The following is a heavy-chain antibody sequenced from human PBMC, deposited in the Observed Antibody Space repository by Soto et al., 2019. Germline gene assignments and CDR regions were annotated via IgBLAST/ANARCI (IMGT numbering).Heavy chain of an antibody. CDR1: GFTFGIYG. J-gene: IGHJ3*02. V-gene: IGHV3-33*01. D-gene: IGHD1-26*01. Sequence: QVQLVESRGGVVQPGRSLKLSCAASGFTFGIYGMHWVRQAPGKGLEWVAVIWYDGSIKYHADSVKGRFTISRDNSKNTVYLQMNSLRDEDTAVYYCARATSGSFDALDMWGQGTMVTVSS. CDR2: IWYDGSIK. CDR3: ARATSGSFDALDM.